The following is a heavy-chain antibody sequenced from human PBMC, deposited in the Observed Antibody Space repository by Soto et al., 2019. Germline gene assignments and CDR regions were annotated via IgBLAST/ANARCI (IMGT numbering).Heavy chain of an antibody. Sequence: QVQLVQSGAEVKKPGASVKVTFKAYGYTFTCYDINWVRQATGQGLEWMGWMNPNSGNTGYAQKFQGRVTMTRNTSISTAYMELSSLRSEDTAAYYCAREVGSRIDYWGQGTLVTVSS. V-gene: IGHV1-8*01. CDR2: MNPNSGNT. J-gene: IGHJ4*02. D-gene: IGHD6-13*01. CDR3: AREVGSRIDY. CDR1: GYTFTCYD.